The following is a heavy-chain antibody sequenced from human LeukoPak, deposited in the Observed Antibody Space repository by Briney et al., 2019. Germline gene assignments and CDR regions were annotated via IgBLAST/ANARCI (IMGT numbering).Heavy chain of an antibody. CDR2: ISSTSDYI. CDR1: GFSFSRHS. J-gene: IGHJ5*02. V-gene: IGHV3-21*06. CDR3: ARDSVVGDNLNWFDP. Sequence: GGSLRLSCAASGFSFSRHSMNWVRQAPGKGLEWVSIISSTSDYIRYADSVKGRFTVSRDNAMNTLHLQMNSLRAEDTAVYYCARDSVVGDNLNWFDPWGQGTLVTVSS. D-gene: IGHD2-21*01.